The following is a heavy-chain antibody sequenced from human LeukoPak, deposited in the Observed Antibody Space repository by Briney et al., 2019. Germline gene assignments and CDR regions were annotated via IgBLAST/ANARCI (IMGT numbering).Heavy chain of an antibody. CDR2: IYPGDSDT. J-gene: IGHJ4*02. D-gene: IGHD4-17*01. CDR1: GYIFTSYW. Sequence: RGESLKISCQGSGYIFTSYWIGWVRQLPGKGLEWMGIIYPGDSDTRYSPSFQGQVTISADKSISTAYLQWSSLKASDTAMYYCARRDYGDYVLIDYWGQGTLVTVSS. CDR3: ARRDYGDYVLIDY. V-gene: IGHV5-51*01.